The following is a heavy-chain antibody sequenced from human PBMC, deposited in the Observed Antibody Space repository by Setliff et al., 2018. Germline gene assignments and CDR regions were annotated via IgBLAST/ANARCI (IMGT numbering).Heavy chain of an antibody. Sequence: LRLSCAASGFTFRGFAMHWVRQAPGKGLEWVAFIRHDESDIYYTNSVKGRFTVSRDNSKNTLYLQMNILRPEDTALYYCVRDSSADYYDNDYFKYWGQGARVTVSS. D-gene: IGHD2-21*02. V-gene: IGHV3-30*02. CDR2: IRHDESDI. J-gene: IGHJ1*01. CDR3: VRDSSADYYDNDYFKY. CDR1: GFTFRGFA.